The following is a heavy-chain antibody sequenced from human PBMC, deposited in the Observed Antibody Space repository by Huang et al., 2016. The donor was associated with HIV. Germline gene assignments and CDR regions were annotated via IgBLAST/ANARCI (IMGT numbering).Heavy chain of an antibody. V-gene: IGHV1-69*13. J-gene: IGHJ3*01. Sequence: QVRLVQSGAEVKKPGSSVKVSCKASGGTFSSYAISWVRQAPGQGLEWMGGIIPILATTNYAQRFQGRVTSTADDSTSAVYMEVSGLRSEDTAVYYCAKDLSYSSGWYTDAFDVWGQGTMVLVSS. CDR1: GGTFSSYA. D-gene: IGHD6-19*01. CDR3: AKDLSYSSGWYTDAFDV. CDR2: IIPILATT.